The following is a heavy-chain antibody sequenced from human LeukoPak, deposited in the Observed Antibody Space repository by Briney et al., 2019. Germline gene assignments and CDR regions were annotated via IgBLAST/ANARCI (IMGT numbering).Heavy chain of an antibody. J-gene: IGHJ4*02. V-gene: IGHV3-30*03. Sequence: PGGSLRLSCAASGFTFSSYGMHWVRQAPGKGLEWVAVISYDGSNKYYADSVKGRFTISRDNSKNTLYLQMNSLRAEDTAVYYCAVGATTVGLDYWGQGTLVTVSS. CDR3: AVGATTVGLDY. D-gene: IGHD1-26*01. CDR2: ISYDGSNK. CDR1: GFTFSSYG.